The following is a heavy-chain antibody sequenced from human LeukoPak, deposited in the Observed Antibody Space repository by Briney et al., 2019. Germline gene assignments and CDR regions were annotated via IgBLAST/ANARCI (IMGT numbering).Heavy chain of an antibody. V-gene: IGHV1-69*13. Sequence: ASVKVSCKASGGTFSSYAISWVRQAPGQGLEWMGGIIPIFGTANYARKFQGRVTITADESTSTAYMELSSLRSEDTAVYYCAREVDTAMVSVYGMDVWGQGTTVTVSS. CDR2: IIPIFGTA. J-gene: IGHJ6*02. D-gene: IGHD5-18*01. CDR3: AREVDTAMVSVYGMDV. CDR1: GGTFSSYA.